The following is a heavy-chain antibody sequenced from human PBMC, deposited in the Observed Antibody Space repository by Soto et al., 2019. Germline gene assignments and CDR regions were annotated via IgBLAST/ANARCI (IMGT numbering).Heavy chain of an antibody. D-gene: IGHD1-26*01. CDR3: AKGQYSGVAGGLDY. CDR1: GLTFKSYA. V-gene: IGHV3-23*01. CDR2: ISGSGGST. J-gene: IGHJ4*02. Sequence: GGSLRLSCAASGLTFKSYAMSWVRQAPGKGLEWVSGISGSGGSTDYADSVKGRFTFSRDNSKNTLYLQMNSLRVEDTALYYCAKGQYSGVAGGLDYWGQGTLVTAPQ.